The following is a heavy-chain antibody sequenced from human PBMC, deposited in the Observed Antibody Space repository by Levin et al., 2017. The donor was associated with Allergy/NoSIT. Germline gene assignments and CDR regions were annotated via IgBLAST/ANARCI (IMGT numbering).Heavy chain of an antibody. CDR1: GYTFTSYG. D-gene: IGHD5-18*01. J-gene: IGHJ4*02. Sequence: PGGSLRLSCKASGYTFTSYGISWVRQAPGQGLEWMGWISAYNGNTNYAQKLQGRVTMTTDTSTSTAYMELRSLRSDATAVYYCARELDNTAMVAFDYWGQGTLVTVSS. CDR3: ARELDNTAMVAFDY. V-gene: IGHV1-18*01. CDR2: ISAYNGNT.